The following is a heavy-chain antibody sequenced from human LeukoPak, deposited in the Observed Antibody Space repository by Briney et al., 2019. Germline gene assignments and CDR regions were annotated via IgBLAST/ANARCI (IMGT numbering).Heavy chain of an antibody. CDR1: GYTFTGYY. CDR3: AREPYGSGSFRTDYYYMDV. D-gene: IGHD3-10*01. Sequence: ASVKVSCKASGYTFTGYYMHWVRQAPGQGLEWMGWIYPNSGGTNYAQKLQGRVTMTRDTSIGTAYMELSRLTSDDTAVYYCAREPYGSGSFRTDYYYMDVWGKGTTVTISS. J-gene: IGHJ6*03. CDR2: IYPNSGGT. V-gene: IGHV1-2*02.